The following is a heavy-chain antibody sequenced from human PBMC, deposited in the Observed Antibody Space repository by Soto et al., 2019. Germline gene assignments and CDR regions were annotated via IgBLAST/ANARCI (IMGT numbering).Heavy chain of an antibody. CDR3: ARKWVVRGVINVGAFAFDI. CDR2: IYYSGST. D-gene: IGHD3-10*01. CDR1: GGSISSGGYY. J-gene: IGHJ3*02. Sequence: QVQLQESGPGLVKPSQTLSLTCTVSGGSISSGGYYWSWIRQHPGKGLEWIGYIYYSGSTYYNPSLKNRVTISLDTSKNQFSLKLSSVTAADTAVYYCARKWVVRGVINVGAFAFDIWGQGTMVTVSS. V-gene: IGHV4-31*03.